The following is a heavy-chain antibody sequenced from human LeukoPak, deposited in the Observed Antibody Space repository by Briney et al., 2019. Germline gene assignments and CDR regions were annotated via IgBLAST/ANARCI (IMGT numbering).Heavy chain of an antibody. CDR2: ITSSGGST. CDR1: GFTFSSYA. J-gene: IGHJ4*02. CDR3: AKDRPNYYDSSGHYYRRNGDY. Sequence: GGSLRLSCAASGFTFSSYAMSWVRQAPGKGLEWVSSITSSGGSTYYAGSVKGQFNISRDNSKNTVYLQMNSLRAEDTAVYYCAKDRPNYYDSSGHYYRRNGDYWGQGTLVTVSS. V-gene: IGHV3-23*01. D-gene: IGHD3-22*01.